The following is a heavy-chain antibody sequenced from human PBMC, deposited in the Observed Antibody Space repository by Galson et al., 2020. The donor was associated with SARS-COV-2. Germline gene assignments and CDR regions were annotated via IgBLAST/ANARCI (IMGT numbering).Heavy chain of an antibody. CDR2: ISYDGSNK. J-gene: IGHJ4*02. V-gene: IGHV3-30-3*01. D-gene: IGHD2-2*01. Sequence: SCAASGFTFRSYSMHWVRQAPGKGLEWVAVISYDGSNKYYADSVTGRFTISRDNSENTLFLQMNNLRPEDTAVYYCARVKDIVVTPAAIKIPRSDYWGQGTLVTVSS. CDR3: ARVKDIVVTPAAIKIPRSDY. CDR1: GFTFRSYS.